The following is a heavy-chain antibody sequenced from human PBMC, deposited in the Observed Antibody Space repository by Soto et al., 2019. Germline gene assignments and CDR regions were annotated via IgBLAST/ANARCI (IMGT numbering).Heavy chain of an antibody. Sequence: EVQLVESGGGLVQTGESLRLSCAASGFTFSDHYMDWVRQAPGKGLEWVGRIRNKAHSYTTEYAASVKDRFTISRDDSRNSLYLQMNSLKTEDAAVYFCVRGTSRPGTLDYWGQGSLVTVSS. CDR3: VRGTSRPGTLDY. V-gene: IGHV3-72*01. J-gene: IGHJ4*02. CDR2: IRNKAHSYTT. CDR1: GFTFSDHY. D-gene: IGHD3-10*01.